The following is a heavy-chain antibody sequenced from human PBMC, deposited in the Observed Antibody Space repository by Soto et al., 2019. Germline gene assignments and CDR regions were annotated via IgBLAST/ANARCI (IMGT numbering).Heavy chain of an antibody. CDR3: AKLRGGQQLVSSFDS. Sequence: SGTLSLTCIVSGASSSSSSYYWGWIRQPPGKGLEWIVSINYSGSTYSNPSLKSRIAISVDTSMNQFSLKLSSVTAADTAVYYCAKLRGGQQLVSSFDSCGKGHLGTVFS. D-gene: IGHD6-13*01. V-gene: IGHV4-39*01. CDR1: GASSSSSSYY. J-gene: IGHJ4*02. CDR2: INYSGST.